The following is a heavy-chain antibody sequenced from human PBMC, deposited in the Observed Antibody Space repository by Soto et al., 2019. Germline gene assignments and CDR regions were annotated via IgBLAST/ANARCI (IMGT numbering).Heavy chain of an antibody. CDR2: IIPIFGTA. V-gene: IGHV1-69*01. CDR1: GGTFSSYA. D-gene: IGHD4-17*01. J-gene: IGHJ6*02. CDR3: ARISVTTSPTYYYYGMDF. Sequence: QVQLVQSGAEVKKPGSSVKVSCKASGGTFSSYAISWVRQAPGQGLEWMGGIIPIFGTANYAQKFQGRVTITADESTCTAYMELSSLRSEDTAVYYCARISVTTSPTYYYYGMDFWGQGTTVTVSS.